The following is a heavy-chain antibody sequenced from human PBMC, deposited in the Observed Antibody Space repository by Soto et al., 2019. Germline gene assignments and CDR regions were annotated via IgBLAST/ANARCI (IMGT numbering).Heavy chain of an antibody. CDR2: ISDYNGNT. J-gene: IGHJ6*02. Sequence: QVQLVQSGVEVKKAGASVKVSCKASGYTFSSYGISWARQAPGQGLEWMGWISDYNGNTHYAQKFQGRLIMTTDTSTGTAYRELRSLSSDSTAVYFSAREGYYSGSGTYSPPRYYGMDVWGQGTTVTVSS. CDR1: GYTFSSYG. D-gene: IGHD3-10*01. V-gene: IGHV1-18*01. CDR3: AREGYYSGSGTYSPPRYYGMDV.